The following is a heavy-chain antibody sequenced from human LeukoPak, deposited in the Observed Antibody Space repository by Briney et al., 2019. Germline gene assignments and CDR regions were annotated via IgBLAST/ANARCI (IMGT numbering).Heavy chain of an antibody. CDR3: ASSQQWLAFDY. J-gene: IGHJ4*02. Sequence: AETLSLTCTVSGGSISNYHWSWIRQAPGKGLEYIGCFYHSGNTNYNPSLKNRVTTSVDTSKNEFSLRLNSVTAADTAVYYCASSQQWLAFDYWGQGTLVTVSS. CDR1: GGSISNYH. V-gene: IGHV4-59*01. D-gene: IGHD6-19*01. CDR2: FYHSGNT.